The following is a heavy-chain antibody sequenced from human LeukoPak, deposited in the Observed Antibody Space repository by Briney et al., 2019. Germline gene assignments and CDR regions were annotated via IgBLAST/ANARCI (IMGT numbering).Heavy chain of an antibody. CDR3: ARSGGSVAMVRGVIDGWFDP. CDR1: GGSISSYY. Sequence: SETLSLTCTVSGGSISSYYWSWIRQPPGKGLEWIGYIYYSGSTNYNPSLKSRATISVDTSKNQFSLKLSSVTAADTAVYYCARSGGSVAMVRGVIDGWFDPWGQGTLVTVSS. CDR2: IYYSGST. D-gene: IGHD3-10*01. V-gene: IGHV4-59*01. J-gene: IGHJ5*02.